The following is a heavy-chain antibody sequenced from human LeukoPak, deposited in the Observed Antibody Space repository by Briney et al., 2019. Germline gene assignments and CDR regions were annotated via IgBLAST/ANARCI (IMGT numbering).Heavy chain of an antibody. J-gene: IGHJ4*02. D-gene: IGHD3-3*01. Sequence: GGSLRLSCAASGFTFNSYSMNWVRQAPGKELEWFSYISSSSNTIYYADSVKGRFTISRDNTKNSLYLQMNSLRAEDTALYYCAKRPSLTEGGYYTEFNYWGQGTLVTVSS. CDR3: AKRPSLTEGGYYTEFNY. CDR1: GFTFNSYS. CDR2: ISSSSNTI. V-gene: IGHV3-48*04.